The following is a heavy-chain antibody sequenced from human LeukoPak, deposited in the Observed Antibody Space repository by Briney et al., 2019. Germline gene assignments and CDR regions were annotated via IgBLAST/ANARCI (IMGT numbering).Heavy chain of an antibody. J-gene: IGHJ3*02. Sequence: SSETLSLTCAVYGGSLSGYYWSWIRQPPGKGLEWIGEINHSGSTNYNPSLKSRVTISVDTSKNQLSLKLSSMTAADTAVYYCARAQAGGIVVVTATLGRAFDIWGQGTMVTVSS. CDR1: GGSLSGYY. CDR3: ARAQAGGIVVVTATLGRAFDI. V-gene: IGHV4-34*01. CDR2: INHSGST. D-gene: IGHD2-21*02.